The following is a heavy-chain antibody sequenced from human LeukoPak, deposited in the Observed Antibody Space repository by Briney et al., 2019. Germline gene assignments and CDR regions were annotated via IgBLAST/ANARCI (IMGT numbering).Heavy chain of an antibody. J-gene: IGHJ4*02. V-gene: IGHV3-48*03. D-gene: IGHD5-18*01. CDR2: ISSSGSTI. CDR1: GFTFSSYE. CDR3: ARVGLIQLWLREGYHFDY. Sequence: GGSLRLSCAASGFTFSSYEMNWVRQAPGKGLEWVSYISSSGSTIYYADSVKGRFTISRDNAKNSLYLQMNSLRAEDTAVYYCARVGLIQLWLREGYHFDYWGQGTLVTVSS.